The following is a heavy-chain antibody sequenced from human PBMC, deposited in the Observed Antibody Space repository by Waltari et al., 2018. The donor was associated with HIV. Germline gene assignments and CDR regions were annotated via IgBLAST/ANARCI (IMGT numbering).Heavy chain of an antibody. CDR2: ISRENRES. J-gene: IGHJ4*02. CDR3: VRDDPGYEPIDY. Sequence: VRLMESGGGLVEPGGSLTISCAASGFTFTQYTMNWIRHIPGKGLWWLALISRENRESYFIDSSKGRFTISRDNAANSVFLHMDRLRVDDTARYFCVRDDPGYEPIDYWGRGTLVTVSS. D-gene: IGHD2-2*01. V-gene: IGHV3-21*02. CDR1: GFTFTQYT.